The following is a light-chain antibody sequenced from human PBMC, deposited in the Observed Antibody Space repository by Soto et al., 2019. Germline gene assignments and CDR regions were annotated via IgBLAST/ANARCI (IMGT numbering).Light chain of an antibody. CDR3: QQYEKWPPSIT. CDR1: QSVSNN. Sequence: EIVLTQSPGTLSLSPGERATLSCRASQSVSNNYLAWYQQKPGQAPRLLIYGASNRATGISARFSGGGSGTEFTLTISSLQSEDFALYFCQQYEKWPPSITFGQGTRLEIK. CDR2: GAS. V-gene: IGKV3-15*01. J-gene: IGKJ5*01.